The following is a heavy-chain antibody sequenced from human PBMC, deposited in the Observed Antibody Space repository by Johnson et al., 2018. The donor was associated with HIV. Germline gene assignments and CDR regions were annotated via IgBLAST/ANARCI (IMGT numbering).Heavy chain of an antibody. J-gene: IGHJ3*02. CDR1: GFTFSSYG. V-gene: IGHV3-30*03. CDR2: ISYDGSNK. Sequence: QVHLVESGGGVVRPGGSLRISCAASGFTFSSYGMHWVRQAPGKGLEWVAVISYDGSNKYYADSVKGRFTISRDNSKNTLYLQMNSLRAEDTAVYYCARVGDSSSSLGAFAIWGQGTMVTVSS. D-gene: IGHD6-6*01. CDR3: ARVGDSSSSLGAFAI.